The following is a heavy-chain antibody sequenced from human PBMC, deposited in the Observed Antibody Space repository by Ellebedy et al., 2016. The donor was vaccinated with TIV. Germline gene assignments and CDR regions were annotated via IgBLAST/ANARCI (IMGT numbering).Heavy chain of an antibody. J-gene: IGHJ6*02. D-gene: IGHD3-16*01. V-gene: IGHV4-38-2*01. CDR2: VYHSGSF. CDR1: GYSISSGYY. Sequence: SETLSLXCRVSGYSISSGYYWGCIRPSPGKGLEWIGNVYHSGSFYYNPSLRSRVTLSLDTSKNSLSLRLSSVTAADTAMYYCARTHLRYGMDVWGQGTTVTVS. CDR3: ARTHLRYGMDV.